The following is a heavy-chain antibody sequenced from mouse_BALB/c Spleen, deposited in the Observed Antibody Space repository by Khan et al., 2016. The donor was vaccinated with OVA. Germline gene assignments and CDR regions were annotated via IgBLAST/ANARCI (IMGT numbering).Heavy chain of an antibody. CDR1: GFTFSSYS. J-gene: IGHJ3*01. Sequence: EVQGVESGGDLVKPGGSLKLSCAASGFTFSSYSMSWVRQTPDKRLEWVASISSGGDYTYSPDSVKGRFTISSDTAKNTLYLQMSDLKSEDTAMYYGAGLLTGSFAYWGQGTLVTVSA. CDR3: AGLLTGSFAY. CDR2: ISSGGDYT. V-gene: IGHV5-6*01. D-gene: IGHD4-1*01.